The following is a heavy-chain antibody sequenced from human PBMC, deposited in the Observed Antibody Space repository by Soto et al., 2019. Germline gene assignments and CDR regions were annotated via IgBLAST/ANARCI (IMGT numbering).Heavy chain of an antibody. Sequence: EVQLVESGGGLVQPGGSLRLSCAASGFTFSSYSMNWVRQAPGKGLEWVSYISSSSSTIYYADSVKGRFTISRDNAKNSLYLQMNRLRAEDTAVYYCAREGIVATKLIYYYYYMDLWGKGTTVTVSS. J-gene: IGHJ6*03. V-gene: IGHV3-48*01. CDR1: GFTFSSYS. CDR3: AREGIVATKLIYYYYYMDL. CDR2: ISSSSSTI. D-gene: IGHD5-12*01.